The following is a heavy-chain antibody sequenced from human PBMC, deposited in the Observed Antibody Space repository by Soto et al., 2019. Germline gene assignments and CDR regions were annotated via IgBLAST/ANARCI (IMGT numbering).Heavy chain of an antibody. V-gene: IGHV1-18*01. Sequence: ASVKVSCKASGYTFTSYGISWVRQAPGQGLEGMGWISAYNGNTNNAQKLQGRVTMTTDTSTSTAYMELRSLRSDDTAVYYCARDLHGFSGGSCPRYWGQGTLVTVSS. CDR1: GYTFTSYG. CDR2: ISAYNGNT. J-gene: IGHJ4*02. CDR3: ARDLHGFSGGSCPRY. D-gene: IGHD2-15*01.